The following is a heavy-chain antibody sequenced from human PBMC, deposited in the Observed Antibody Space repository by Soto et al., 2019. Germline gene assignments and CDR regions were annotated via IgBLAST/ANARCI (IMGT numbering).Heavy chain of an antibody. D-gene: IGHD3-22*01. J-gene: IGHJ3*02. V-gene: IGHV4-59*01. CDR3: ARVSSYYYDSSGYLDI. Sequence: SEMLSLSCTVSGGSISSYYWSWIRQPPGKGLAWIGYIYYSGSTNYNPSLKSRVTISVDTSKNQFSLKLSSVTAADTAVYYCARVSSYYYDSSGYLDIWGQGTMVTVSS. CDR2: IYYSGST. CDR1: GGSISSYY.